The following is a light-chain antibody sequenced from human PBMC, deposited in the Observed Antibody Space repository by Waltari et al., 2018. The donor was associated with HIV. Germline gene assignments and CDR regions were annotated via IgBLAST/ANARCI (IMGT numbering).Light chain of an antibody. CDR1: SRDVGGYNY. V-gene: IGLV2-14*01. Sequence: QSALTQPASVSGSPGQSITISCTGTSRDVGGYNYVSWYQQHPDKAPKLMIYAVSNRPSGVSNPFSGSKSGNTASLTISGLQAEDEADYYCTSYTSSSTVVFGGGTKLTVL. CDR3: TSYTSSSTVV. CDR2: AVS. J-gene: IGLJ2*01.